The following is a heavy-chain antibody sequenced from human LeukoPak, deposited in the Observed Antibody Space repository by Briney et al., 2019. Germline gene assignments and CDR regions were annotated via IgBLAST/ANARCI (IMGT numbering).Heavy chain of an antibody. Sequence: PGGSLRLSCAASGFTFSSYEMNWVRQAPGKGLEWVSYISSSGSTIYYADSVKGRFTISRDNAKNSLYLQMNSLRAEDTAVYYCAREALLRLGELSGAFDIWGQGTMVTVSS. J-gene: IGHJ3*02. V-gene: IGHV3-48*03. CDR3: AREALLRLGELSGAFDI. D-gene: IGHD3-16*02. CDR2: ISSSGSTI. CDR1: GFTFSSYE.